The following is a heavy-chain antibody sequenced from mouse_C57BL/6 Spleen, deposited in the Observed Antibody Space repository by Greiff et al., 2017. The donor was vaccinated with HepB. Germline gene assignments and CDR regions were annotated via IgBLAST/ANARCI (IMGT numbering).Heavy chain of an antibody. CDR3: ATRDSSGPHFDY. CDR1: GYTFTSYW. D-gene: IGHD3-2*02. Sequence: QVQLQQPGAELVMPGASVKLSCKASGYTFTSYWMHWVKQRPGQGLEWIGEIDPSDSYTNYNQKFKGKSTLTVDKSSSTAYMQLSSLTSEDSAVDYCATRDSSGPHFDYWGQGTTLTVSS. V-gene: IGHV1-69*01. J-gene: IGHJ2*01. CDR2: IDPSDSYT.